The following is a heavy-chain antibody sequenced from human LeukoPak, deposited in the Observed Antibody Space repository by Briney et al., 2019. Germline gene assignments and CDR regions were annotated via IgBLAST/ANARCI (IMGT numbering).Heavy chain of an antibody. V-gene: IGHV4-4*07. CDR3: ARVALGYCTNGVCYGDAFDI. CDR2: IYTSGST. Sequence: KTSETLSLTCTVSGGSNSSYYWSWIRQPAGKGLEWIGRIYTSGSTNYNPSLKSRVTMSVDTSKNQFSLKLSCVTAADTAVYYCARVALGYCTNGVCYGDAFDIWGQGTMVTVSS. J-gene: IGHJ3*02. CDR1: GGSNSSYY. D-gene: IGHD2-8*01.